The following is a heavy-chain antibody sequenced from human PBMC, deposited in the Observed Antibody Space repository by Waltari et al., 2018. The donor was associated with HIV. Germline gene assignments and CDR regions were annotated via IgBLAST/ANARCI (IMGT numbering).Heavy chain of an antibody. CDR3: ARARLVSRGQYCSTTSCLPHYYYYYGMDV. CDR1: GGSFSGSY. V-gene: IGHV4-34*01. Sequence: QVQLRQWGAGLLKPSEPLSLTCAVYGGSFSGSYWSWIRQPPGQGLAWIGEINHSGSTNYNPSLKSRVTISVDTSKNQFSLKLTSVTAADTAVFYCARARLVSRGQYCSTTSCLPHYYYYYGMDVWGQGTTVTVSS. CDR2: INHSGST. J-gene: IGHJ6*02. D-gene: IGHD2-2*01.